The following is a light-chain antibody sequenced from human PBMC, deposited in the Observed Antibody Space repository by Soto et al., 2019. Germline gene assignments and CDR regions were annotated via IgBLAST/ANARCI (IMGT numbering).Light chain of an antibody. CDR2: GAS. V-gene: IGKV3-15*01. CDR3: QQYNSWPPLT. CDR1: QNVNSN. Sequence: EVVMTQSPVTLSVSPGERATLSCRASQNVNSNLAWYRQKPGQAPRLLIYGASTRATGIPARFSGSGSGTEFTLTISSLQCEDFAIYYCQQYNSWPPLTFGGGTKVEI. J-gene: IGKJ4*01.